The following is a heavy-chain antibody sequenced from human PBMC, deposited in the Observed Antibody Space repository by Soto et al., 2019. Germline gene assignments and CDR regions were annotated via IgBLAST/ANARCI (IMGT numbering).Heavy chain of an antibody. CDR2: ISAHNGNT. CDR3: ARWRYGDY. J-gene: IGHJ4*02. V-gene: IGHV1-18*01. D-gene: IGHD1-1*01. CDR1: GYAFTTYG. Sequence: QVHLVQSGAEVKKPGASVKVSCQGSGYAFTTYGITWVRQAPGQGLEWMGWISAHNGNTKYAQKLKSRATVTRDTSKTTAALELRSLRYDDTAVYYCARWRYGDYWGQGALVTVSS.